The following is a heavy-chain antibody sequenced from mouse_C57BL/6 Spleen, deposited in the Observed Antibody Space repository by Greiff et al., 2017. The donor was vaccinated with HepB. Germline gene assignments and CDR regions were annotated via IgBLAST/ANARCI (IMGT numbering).Heavy chain of an antibody. CDR1: GYTFTSYW. CDR3: AREEGITTVVAGFDY. V-gene: IGHV1-52*01. J-gene: IGHJ2*01. Sequence: QVQLQQPGAELVRPGSSVKLSCKASGYTFTSYWMHWVKQRPIQGLEWIGNIDPSDSETHYNQKFKDKATLTVDKSSSTAYMQLSSLTSEDSAVYYCAREEGITTVVAGFDYWGQGTTLTVSS. D-gene: IGHD1-1*01. CDR2: IDPSDSET.